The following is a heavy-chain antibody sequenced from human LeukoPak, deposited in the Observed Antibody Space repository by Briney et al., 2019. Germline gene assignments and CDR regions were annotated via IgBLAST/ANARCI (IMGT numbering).Heavy chain of an antibody. CDR2: IIPIFGTA. V-gene: IGHV1-69*05. CDR3: ASGSVVVPAALNAFDI. CDR1: GGTFSSYA. J-gene: IGHJ3*02. D-gene: IGHD2-2*01. Sequence: SVKVSCKASGGTFSSYAISWVRQAPGQGLEWMGGIIPIFGTANYAQKFQGRVTITTDESTSTAYMELSSLRSEDTAVYYCASGSVVVPAALNAFDIWGQGTVVTVSS.